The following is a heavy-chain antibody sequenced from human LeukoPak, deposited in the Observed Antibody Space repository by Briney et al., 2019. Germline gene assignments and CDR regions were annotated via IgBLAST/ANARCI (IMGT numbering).Heavy chain of an antibody. V-gene: IGHV5-51*01. CDR3: ARSSGSYYTTHIDN. CDR2: IYPSDSDI. CDR1: GYTFTSYW. Sequence: GESLKISCKGSGYTFTSYWIGWVRQMPGQGLEWMGIIYPSDSDIRYSPSFQGQVTISVDKSISTAYLQWSSLKASDTAMYYCARSSGSYYTTHIDNWGQGTLVTVSS. D-gene: IGHD1-26*01. J-gene: IGHJ4*02.